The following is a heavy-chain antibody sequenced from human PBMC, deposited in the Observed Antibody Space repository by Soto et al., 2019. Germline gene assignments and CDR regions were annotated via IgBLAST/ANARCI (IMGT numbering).Heavy chain of an antibody. J-gene: IGHJ5*02. CDR1: GGSISSGGYS. Sequence: SETLSLTSAVSGGSISSGGYSWSWIRQPPGEGLEWIGFISYSGTTSYSPSLKSRLAISLDTSKNQFSLSLTSVTAADTAVYNCARGRGYSYGLNPWGQGTLVTVSS. CDR3: ARGRGYSYGLNP. D-gene: IGHD5-12*01. V-gene: IGHV4-30-4*01. CDR2: ISYSGTT.